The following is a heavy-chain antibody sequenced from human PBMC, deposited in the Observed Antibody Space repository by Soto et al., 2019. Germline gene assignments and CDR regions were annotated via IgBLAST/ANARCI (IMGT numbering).Heavy chain of an antibody. V-gene: IGHV1-69*13. Sequence: SVKVSCKASGVTFSRQDMRWVRQAPGQGLEWMGGIIPIFGTPQYAEKFQDRVTITADESTSTADMELSSLTSEDTAVYYCATNEGRDGYSFDYWGQRTRVTVSS. D-gene: IGHD5-12*01. CDR1: GVTFSRQD. CDR2: IIPIFGTP. J-gene: IGHJ4*02. CDR3: ATNEGRDGYSFDY.